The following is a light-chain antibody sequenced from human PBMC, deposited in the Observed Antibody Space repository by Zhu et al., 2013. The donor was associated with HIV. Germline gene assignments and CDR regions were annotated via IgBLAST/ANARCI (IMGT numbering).Light chain of an antibody. J-gene: IGKJ2*03. CDR1: QSVSSSY. Sequence: EIVLTQSPGTLSLSPGERATLSCRASQSVSSSYLAWYQQKPGQAPRLLIYGASSRATGIPDRFSGSGSGTDFTLTISRLEPEDFAVYYCQQYNNGXSFGQGTKLE. CDR2: GAS. CDR3: QQYNNGXS. V-gene: IGKV3-20*01.